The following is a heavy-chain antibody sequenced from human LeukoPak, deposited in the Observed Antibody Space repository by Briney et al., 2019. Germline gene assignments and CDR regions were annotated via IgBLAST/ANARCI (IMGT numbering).Heavy chain of an antibody. CDR2: IYYSGGT. Sequence: SETLSLTCTVSGGSISSYYWSWIRQPPGKGLEWIGYIYYSGGTNYNPSLKSRVTISVDTSKNQFSLKLTSVTAADTAVFYCARESGYYDVLTGYYNQNWFDPWGQGTLVTVSS. CDR3: ARESGYYDVLTGYYNQNWFDP. V-gene: IGHV4-59*12. D-gene: IGHD3-9*01. CDR1: GGSISSYY. J-gene: IGHJ5*02.